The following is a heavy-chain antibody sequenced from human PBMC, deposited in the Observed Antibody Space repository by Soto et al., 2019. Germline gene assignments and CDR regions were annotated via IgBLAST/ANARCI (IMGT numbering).Heavy chain of an antibody. CDR1: GYTFTSYY. V-gene: IGHV1-46*01. J-gene: IGHJ4*02. CDR3: AISILGGGELYCFAY. Sequence: QVQLVQSGAEVKKPGASVKGSCKTSGYTFTSYYMHWVRQPPGQGLEWMGIINPSGGSTSYAQKFQGRVTMARDTSTSAVDLELSSMRSEDTAVSYCAISILGGGELYCFAYWGQGTLVAVSS. D-gene: IGHD3-10*01. CDR2: INPSGGST.